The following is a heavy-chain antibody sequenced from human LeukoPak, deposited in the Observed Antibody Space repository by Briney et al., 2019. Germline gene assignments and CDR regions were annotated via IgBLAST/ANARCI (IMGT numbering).Heavy chain of an antibody. J-gene: IGHJ4*02. Sequence: GGSLRLSCAASGFTFNSYGMHWVRQAPGKGLEWVAVIWYDGSNKYYADSVKGRFTISRDNSKNTLYLQMNSLRAEDTAVYYCARGAIVVVPASVVVVATVDFDYWDQGTLVTVSS. D-gene: IGHD2-2*01. CDR1: GFTFNSYG. CDR2: IWYDGSNK. CDR3: ARGAIVVVPASVVVVATVDFDY. V-gene: IGHV3-33*01.